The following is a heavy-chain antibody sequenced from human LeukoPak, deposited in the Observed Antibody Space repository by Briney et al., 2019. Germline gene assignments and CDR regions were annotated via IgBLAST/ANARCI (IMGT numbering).Heavy chain of an antibody. CDR3: ASSDYGDFFDY. V-gene: IGHV5-10-1*01. CDR1: GXSFTSYW. D-gene: IGHD4-17*01. Sequence: GESLKISFKGSGXSFTSYWISWVRQMPGKGLEWMGRIDPSDSYTNYSPSFQGHVTISADKSISTAYLQWSSLKASDTAMYYCASSDYGDFFDYWGQGTLVTVSS. CDR2: IDPSDSYT. J-gene: IGHJ4*02.